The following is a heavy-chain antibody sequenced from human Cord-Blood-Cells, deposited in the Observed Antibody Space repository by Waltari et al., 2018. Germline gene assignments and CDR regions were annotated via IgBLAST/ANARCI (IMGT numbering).Heavy chain of an antibody. Sequence: EVQLLESRGGLVQPGGSLRLSCAASGFTFSSYAMSWVGQAPGKGLEWVSAISGSGGSTYYADSVKGRFTISRDNSKNTLYLQMNSLRAEDTAVYYCAKDLSSLIAARPVDYWGQGTLVTVSS. CDR1: GFTFSSYA. CDR3: AKDLSSLIAARPVDY. V-gene: IGHV3-23*01. D-gene: IGHD6-6*01. J-gene: IGHJ4*02. CDR2: ISGSGGST.